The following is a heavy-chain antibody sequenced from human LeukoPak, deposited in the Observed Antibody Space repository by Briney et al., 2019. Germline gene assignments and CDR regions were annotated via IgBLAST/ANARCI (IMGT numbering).Heavy chain of an antibody. CDR1: GGSISSYY. J-gene: IGHJ6*02. CDR3: ARGAVIAAADEYYYGMDV. V-gene: IGHV4-59*01. Sequence: SETLSLTCTVSGGSISSYYWSWIRQPPGKGLQWIGYIYYSGSTNYNPSLKSRVTISVDTSKNQFSLKLSSVTAAETAVYYCARGAVIAAADEYYYGMDVWGQGTTVTVSS. D-gene: IGHD6-13*01. CDR2: IYYSGST.